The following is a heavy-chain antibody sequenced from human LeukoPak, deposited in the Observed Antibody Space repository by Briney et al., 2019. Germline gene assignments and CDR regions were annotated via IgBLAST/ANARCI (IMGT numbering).Heavy chain of an antibody. Sequence: GGSLRLSCAASGFTFSSYSMNWVRQAPGKGLEWVSSISSSSSYIYYADSVKGRFTISRDNAKNSLYLQMNSLRAEDTAVYCCARDMDYYDSSGYTFDYWGQGTLVTVSS. CDR3: ARDMDYYDSSGYTFDY. D-gene: IGHD3-22*01. CDR2: ISSSSSYI. V-gene: IGHV3-21*01. J-gene: IGHJ4*02. CDR1: GFTFSSYS.